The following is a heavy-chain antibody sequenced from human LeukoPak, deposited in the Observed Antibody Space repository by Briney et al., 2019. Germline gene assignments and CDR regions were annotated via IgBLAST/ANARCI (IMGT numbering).Heavy chain of an antibody. D-gene: IGHD3-10*01. J-gene: IGHJ5*02. CDR1: GYTFTSYA. CDR2: INAGNGNT. CDR3: ARAYYYGSGSYLYWFDP. V-gene: IGHV1-3*01. Sequence: ASVKVSCKASGYTFTSYAMHWVRQAPGQRLEWMGWINAGNGNTKYSQKFQGRVTITRDTSASTAYMELRSLRSDDTAVYYCARAYYYGSGSYLYWFDPWGQGTLVTVSS.